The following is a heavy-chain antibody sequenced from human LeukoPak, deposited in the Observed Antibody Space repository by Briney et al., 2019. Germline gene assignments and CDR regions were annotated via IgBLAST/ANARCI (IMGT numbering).Heavy chain of an antibody. D-gene: IGHD5-12*01. J-gene: IGHJ4*02. Sequence: GGSLRLSCAASGFTFSSYWMSWVRQAPGKGLEWVGNIKQDGGEKYYVESVKGRFTISRDNVKNSLYLQMNSLRVEDTAVYYCARARGGYDLDYWGQGTLVTVSS. V-gene: IGHV3-7*01. CDR2: IKQDGGEK. CDR1: GFTFSSYW. CDR3: ARARGGYDLDY.